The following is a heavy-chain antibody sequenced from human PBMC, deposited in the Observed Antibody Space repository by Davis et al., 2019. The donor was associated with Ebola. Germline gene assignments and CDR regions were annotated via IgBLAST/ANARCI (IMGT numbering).Heavy chain of an antibody. Sequence: SVKVSCKASGGTFSSYAISWVRQAPGQGLDRMGGIIPVSGVPKYAQDFQGRVTITADESTSTAYMELSSLRSEDTAVYYCARDRYSDGSGYFFEQSHWGQGTLVTVSS. CDR2: IIPVSGVP. CDR3: ARDRYSDGSGYFFEQSH. D-gene: IGHD3-22*01. CDR1: GGTFSSYA. V-gene: IGHV1-69*13. J-gene: IGHJ4*02.